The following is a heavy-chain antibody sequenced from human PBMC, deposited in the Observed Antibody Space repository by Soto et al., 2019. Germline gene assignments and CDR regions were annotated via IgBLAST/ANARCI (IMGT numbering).Heavy chain of an antibody. CDR2: ISWNSGSI. V-gene: IGHV3-9*01. Sequence: EVQLVESGGGLVRPGRSLRLSCAASGFTFDDYAMHWVRQAPGKGLEWVSGISWNSGSIGYADSVKGRFTISRDNAKNSLYLQMNSLRAEDTALYYCAKGVAIFGVETYYFDYWGQGTLVTVSS. CDR3: AKGVAIFGVETYYFDY. J-gene: IGHJ4*02. D-gene: IGHD3-3*01. CDR1: GFTFDDYA.